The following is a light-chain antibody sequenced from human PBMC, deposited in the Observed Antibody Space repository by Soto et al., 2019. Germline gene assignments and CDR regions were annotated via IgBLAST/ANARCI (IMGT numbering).Light chain of an antibody. Sequence: EIVMTQSPATLSVSPGERVTLSCRASHSIFNNLAWYQQKPGQAPGLLIHGASTRATGIAARFSGSGSGTKFTLTISSLQSEDFADYYCQPYNDWPRTFGQGTKVEIK. CDR3: QPYNDWPRT. CDR2: GAS. CDR1: HSIFNN. J-gene: IGKJ1*01. V-gene: IGKV3-15*01.